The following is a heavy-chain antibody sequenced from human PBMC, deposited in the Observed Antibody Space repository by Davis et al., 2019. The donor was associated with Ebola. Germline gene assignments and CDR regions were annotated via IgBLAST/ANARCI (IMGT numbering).Heavy chain of an antibody. CDR1: GYTFTSYA. J-gene: IGHJ6*02. CDR2: INAGNGNT. V-gene: IGHV1-3*01. D-gene: IGHD3/OR15-3a*01. CDR3: ARDGAYEFADNYYYYGMDV. Sequence: ASVKVSCKASGYTFTSYAMHWVRQAPGQRLEWMGWINAGNGNTKYSQKFQGRVTITADKSTSTAYMELSSLRSEDTAVYYCARDGAYEFADNYYYYGMDVWGQGTTVTVSS.